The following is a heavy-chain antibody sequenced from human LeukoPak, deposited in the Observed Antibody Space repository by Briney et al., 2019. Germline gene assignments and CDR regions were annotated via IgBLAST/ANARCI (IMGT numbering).Heavy chain of an antibody. V-gene: IGHV3-53*01. D-gene: IGHD2-21*01. CDR3: ARDWRVASYYYYGMDV. Sequence: GGSLRLSCAASGFTVSSNYMSWVRQAPGKGLGWGSVIYSGSSTYYADYVKGRFTISRDHSKNTLYLQMNSLRAEDTAVYYCARDWRVASYYYYGMDVWGQGTTVTVSS. CDR1: GFTVSSNY. CDR2: IYSGSST. J-gene: IGHJ6*02.